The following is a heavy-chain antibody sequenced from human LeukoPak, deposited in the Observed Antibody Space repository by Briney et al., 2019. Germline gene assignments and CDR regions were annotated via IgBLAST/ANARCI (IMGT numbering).Heavy chain of an antibody. CDR3: ARGGGTMVRGVIMPRDGTDV. V-gene: IGHV4-4*07. J-gene: IGHJ6*02. D-gene: IGHD3-10*01. CDR2: IYTSGST. Sequence: SETLSLTCTVSGGSISSYYWSWIRQPAGKGLEWIGRIYTSGSTNYNPSLKSRVTMSVDTSKNQFSLKLSSVTAADTAVYYCARGGGTMVRGVIMPRDGTDVWGQGTTVTVSS. CDR1: GGSISSYY.